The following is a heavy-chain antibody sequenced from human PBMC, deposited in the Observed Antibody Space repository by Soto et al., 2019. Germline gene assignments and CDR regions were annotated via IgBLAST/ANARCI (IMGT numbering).Heavy chain of an antibody. D-gene: IGHD3-10*01. J-gene: IGHJ6*02. V-gene: IGHV4-39*02. CDR2: IYYSGST. CDR3: AREIRFGPLRYYYYGMDV. CDR1: GGSTSSSSYY. Sequence: PSETLSLTCTVSGGSTSSSSYYWGWIRQPPGKGLEWIGSIYYSGSTYYNPSLKSRVTISVDTSKNQFSLKLSSVTAADTAVYYCAREIRFGPLRYYYYGMDVWGQGTTVTVSS.